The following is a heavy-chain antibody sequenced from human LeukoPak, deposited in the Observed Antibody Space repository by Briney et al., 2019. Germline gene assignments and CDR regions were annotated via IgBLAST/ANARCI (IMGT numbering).Heavy chain of an antibody. Sequence: GGSLRLSCAASGFTFSTYWMNWYRQAPGKGLEWVGNINQDASEINYVDSVRGRFTISRDNAKNSLHLQMNSLRAEDTAVYYCATDRDNSDWQKRFDSWGQGTLVTVSP. CDR2: INQDASEI. J-gene: IGHJ4*02. D-gene: IGHD2-21*02. CDR3: ATDRDNSDWQKRFDS. CDR1: GFTFSTYW. V-gene: IGHV3-7*01.